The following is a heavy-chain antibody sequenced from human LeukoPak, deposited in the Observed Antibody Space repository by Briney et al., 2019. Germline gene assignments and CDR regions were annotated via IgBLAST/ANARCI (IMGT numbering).Heavy chain of an antibody. CDR1: GGTFSSYA. CDR3: ARDGYDSSGYYSPLDY. Sequence: SVKVSCKASGGTFSSYAISWVRQAPGQGLEWMGGIIPIFGTANYAQKFQGRVTITADKSTSTAYMELSSLRSEDTAVYYCARDGYDSSGYYSPLDYWGQGTLVTVSS. D-gene: IGHD3-22*01. J-gene: IGHJ4*02. CDR2: IIPIFGTA. V-gene: IGHV1-69*06.